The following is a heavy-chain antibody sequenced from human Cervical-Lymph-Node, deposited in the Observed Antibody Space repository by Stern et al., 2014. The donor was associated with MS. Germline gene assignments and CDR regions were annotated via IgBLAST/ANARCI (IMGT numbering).Heavy chain of an antibody. V-gene: IGHV4-34*01. Sequence: QVQLQQWGAGLLKPSETLSLTCAVYGGSFSGYYWSWIRQPPGKGLERIGEINHSGSTNYNPSLKSRVTISVDPSKNQFSLKLSSVTAADTAVYYCARGLVLWFPPYYYGMDVWGQGTTVTVSS. CDR1: GGSFSGYY. CDR3: ARGLVLWFPPYYYGMDV. CDR2: INHSGST. D-gene: IGHD3-10*01. J-gene: IGHJ6*02.